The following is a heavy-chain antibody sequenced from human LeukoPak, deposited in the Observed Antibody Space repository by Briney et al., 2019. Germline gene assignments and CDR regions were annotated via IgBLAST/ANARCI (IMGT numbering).Heavy chain of an antibody. CDR1: GVSMSSSPYY. CDR3: ARHDCDSSRCSVNWFDP. CDR2: IYDSGNT. J-gene: IGHJ5*02. Sequence: SETLSLTCTVSGVSMSSSPYYWGWIRQPPGKGLEWIGTIYDSGNTNYDPSLRSRLTISVDTSRNQFSLKLSSVTAADTAVYYCARHDCDSSRCSVNWFDPWGQGTLVTVSS. V-gene: IGHV4-39*01. D-gene: IGHD2/OR15-2a*01.